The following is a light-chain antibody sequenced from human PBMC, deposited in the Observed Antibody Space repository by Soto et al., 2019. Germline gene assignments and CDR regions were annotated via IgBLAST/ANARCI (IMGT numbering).Light chain of an antibody. CDR2: DNN. V-gene: IGLV1-51*01. CDR3: GTWDSSLSAYYV. CDR1: SSNIGNNY. Sequence: QSVLTQPPSVSAAPGQKXTISCSGSSSNIGNNYVSWYQQLPGTAPKLLIYDNNKRPSGIPDRFSGSKSGTSATLGITGLQTGDEADYYCGTWDSSLSAYYVFGTGTKVTVL. J-gene: IGLJ1*01.